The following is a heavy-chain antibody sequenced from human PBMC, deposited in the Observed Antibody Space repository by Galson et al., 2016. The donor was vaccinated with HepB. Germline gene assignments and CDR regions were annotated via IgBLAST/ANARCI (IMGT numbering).Heavy chain of an antibody. D-gene: IGHD3-10*01. V-gene: IGHV1-18*01. J-gene: IGHJ2*01. CDR3: ARAITGSVSWGSLKRLWYFDL. Sequence: SVKVSCKASGYTFTSYGISWVRQAPGQGLEWMGWISAYSGDTNYAQKLQGRVTMTTDTSTSTVYVELRSLRSDDTAVYYCARAITGSVSWGSLKRLWYFDLWGRGTLVTVSS. CDR1: GYTFTSYG. CDR2: ISAYSGDT.